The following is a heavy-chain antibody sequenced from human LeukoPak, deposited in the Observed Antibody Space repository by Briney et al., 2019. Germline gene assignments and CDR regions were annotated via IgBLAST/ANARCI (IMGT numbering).Heavy chain of an antibody. V-gene: IGHV3-23*01. CDR2: ISGSGGRT. CDR1: GFSFSSYA. Sequence: PGGALSLSCAASGFSFSSYAMSWVRQAPGKGLEWVSAISGSGGRTYYADSVEGRFTISRDNSKNTLYLQMNSLRAEDTAVYYCAKGPRNYDPYYFDYWGQGTLVTVSS. CDR3: AKGPRNYDPYYFDY. D-gene: IGHD1-7*01. J-gene: IGHJ4*02.